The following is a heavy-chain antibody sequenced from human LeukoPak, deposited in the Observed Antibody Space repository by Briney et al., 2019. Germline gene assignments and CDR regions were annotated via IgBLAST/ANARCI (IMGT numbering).Heavy chain of an antibody. Sequence: ASVKVSCKASGYTFTSYGISWVRQAPGQGLEWMGVINPSGGSTSYAQKFQGRVTMTRDMSTSTVYMELSSLRSEDTAVYYCARAGGNSYYYYYYYMDVWGKGTTVTVSS. CDR1: GYTFTSYG. J-gene: IGHJ6*03. CDR3: ARAGGNSYYYYYYYMDV. V-gene: IGHV1-46*01. D-gene: IGHD4-23*01. CDR2: INPSGGST.